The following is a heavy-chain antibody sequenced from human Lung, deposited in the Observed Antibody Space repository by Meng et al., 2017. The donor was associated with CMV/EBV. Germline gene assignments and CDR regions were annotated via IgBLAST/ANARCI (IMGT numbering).Heavy chain of an antibody. V-gene: IGHV1-69*10. D-gene: IGHD3-10*01. Sequence: SVXVSCKASRGRFGNCGISWARQAPGQGLEWMGGIIPFLGVASYAPKFKGRFTITTDKSTGTVYMDLSSLRSEDTAVYYCATDAVGRGDYWGQGTMVTVSS. CDR2: IIPFLGVA. CDR3: ATDAVGRGDY. J-gene: IGHJ4*02. CDR1: RGRFGNCG.